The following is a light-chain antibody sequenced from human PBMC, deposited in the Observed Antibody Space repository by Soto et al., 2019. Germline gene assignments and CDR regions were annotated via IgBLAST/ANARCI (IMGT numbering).Light chain of an antibody. CDR1: QGIRND. J-gene: IGKJ1*01. CDR3: QQYNSYWT. V-gene: IGKV1-13*02. Sequence: AIPLTQSPSSLSASLGDRATITCRASQGIRNDLGWYQQKPGKAPKLLIYDASSLESGVPSRFSGSGSGTEFTLTISSLQPDDFATYYCQQYNSYWTFGQGTKVDIK. CDR2: DAS.